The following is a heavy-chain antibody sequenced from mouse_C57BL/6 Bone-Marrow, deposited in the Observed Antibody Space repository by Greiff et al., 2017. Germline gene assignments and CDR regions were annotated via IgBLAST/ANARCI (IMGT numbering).Heavy chain of an antibody. D-gene: IGHD2-4*01. CDR3: SPYDYDGYFDV. V-gene: IGHV1-50*01. CDR1: GYNIHSYW. Sequence: QVQLQQPGAELVKPGASVKLSCKASGYNIHSYWMQWVKQRPGQGLEWIGEIDPSDSYNNYNQKFKGKATLTVDTSSSTAYRQLSSLTSEDSPVYYCSPYDYDGYFDVWGTGTTVIGSS. J-gene: IGHJ1*03. CDR2: IDPSDSYN.